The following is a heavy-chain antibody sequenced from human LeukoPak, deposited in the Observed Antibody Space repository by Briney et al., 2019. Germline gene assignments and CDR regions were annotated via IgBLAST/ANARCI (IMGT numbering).Heavy chain of an antibody. CDR3: AKVKSYSGSYSFDY. CDR2: ISWNSGSI. CDR1: GFTFDDYA. Sequence: GGSLRLSCAASGFTFDDYAMHWVRQAPGKGLEWVSGISWNSGSIGYADSVKGRFTISRDNAKNSLYLQMNSLRAEDTALYYCAKVKSYSGSYSFDYWGQGTLVTVSS. V-gene: IGHV3-9*01. J-gene: IGHJ4*02. D-gene: IGHD1-26*01.